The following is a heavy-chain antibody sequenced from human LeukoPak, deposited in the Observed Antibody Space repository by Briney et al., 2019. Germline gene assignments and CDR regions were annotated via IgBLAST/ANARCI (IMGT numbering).Heavy chain of an antibody. V-gene: IGHV3-30-3*01. CDR3: ARGDLAVAGPGYYYYGMDV. CDR2: ISYDGSNK. J-gene: IGHJ6*02. D-gene: IGHD6-19*01. Sequence: GGSLRLSCAANGFTFRSYAMHWVRQAAGKGVKWVAVISYDGSNKYYADSVKGRFTISRDNSKNTLYLQMNSLRAEDTAVYYCARGDLAVAGPGYYYYGMDVWGQGTTVTVSS. CDR1: GFTFRSYA.